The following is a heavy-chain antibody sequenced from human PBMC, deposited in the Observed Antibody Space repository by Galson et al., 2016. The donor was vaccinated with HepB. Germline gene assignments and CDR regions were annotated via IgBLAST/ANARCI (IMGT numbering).Heavy chain of an antibody. CDR1: GGSISSSSYY. CDR3: ARGSYCSGTSCHAGVPMDAFDI. V-gene: IGHV4-39*07. CDR2: IYNNGGT. D-gene: IGHD2-2*01. J-gene: IGHJ3*02. Sequence: ETLSLTCTVSGGSISSSSYYWGWIRQPPGKGPQWIGSIYNNGGTYYDPTLKSRGTISVDTSKNQLSLKLSSVTAADTALYYCARGSYCSGTSCHAGVPMDAFDIWGQGTTVTVS.